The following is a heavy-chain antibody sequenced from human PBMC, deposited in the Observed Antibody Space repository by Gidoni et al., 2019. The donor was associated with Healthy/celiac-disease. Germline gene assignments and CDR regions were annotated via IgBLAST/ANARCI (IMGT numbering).Heavy chain of an antibody. J-gene: IGHJ6*03. D-gene: IGHD2-2*01. Sequence: QVQLQQWGAGLLKPSETLSLTCAVYGGSFSGYYWSWIRQPPGKGLEWIGEINHSGSTNYNPSLKSRVTISVDTSKNQFSLKLSSVTAADTAVYYCARRRLYQPTSYYYYYYMDVWGKGTTVTVSS. CDR3: ARRRLYQPTSYYYYYYMDV. CDR2: INHSGST. CDR1: GGSFSGYY. V-gene: IGHV4-34*01.